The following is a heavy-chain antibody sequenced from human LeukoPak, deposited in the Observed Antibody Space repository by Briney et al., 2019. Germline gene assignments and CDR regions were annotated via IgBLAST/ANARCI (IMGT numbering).Heavy chain of an antibody. D-gene: IGHD6-19*01. CDR2: ISYDGSNK. CDR3: AKDRRSSGLKGSMVDY. CDR1: GFTFSSYG. J-gene: IGHJ4*02. V-gene: IGHV3-30*18. Sequence: GRSLRLSCAASGFTFSSYGMHWVRQAPGKGLEWVAVISYDGSNKYYADSVKGRFTISRDNSKNTLYLQMNSLRAEDTAVYYCAKDRRSSGLKGSMVDYWGQGTLVTVSS.